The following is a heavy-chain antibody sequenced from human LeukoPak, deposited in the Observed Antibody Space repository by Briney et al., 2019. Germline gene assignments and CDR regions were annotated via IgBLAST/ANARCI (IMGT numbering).Heavy chain of an antibody. CDR3: ARDVGNVGELQGDNWFDP. Sequence: SETLSLTCAVYGGSFSGYYWSWIRQPPGKGLEWIGSIYYSGSTYYNPSLKSRVTISVDTSKNQFSLKLSSVTAADTAVYYCARDVGNVGELQGDNWFDPWGQGTLVTVSS. V-gene: IGHV4-34*01. D-gene: IGHD1-26*01. CDR1: GGSFSGYY. J-gene: IGHJ5*02. CDR2: IYYSGST.